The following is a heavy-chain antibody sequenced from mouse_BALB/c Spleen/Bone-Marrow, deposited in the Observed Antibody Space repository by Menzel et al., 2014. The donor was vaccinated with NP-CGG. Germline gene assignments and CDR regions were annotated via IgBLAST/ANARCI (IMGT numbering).Heavy chain of an antibody. Sequence: EVKLVESGGGLVQPGGSRKLSCAASGFTFSSFGMHWVRQAPEKGLEWVAYISSGSSTIYYADTVKGRCTISRDNPKNTLFLQMTSLRSEDAAMDYCTRKGGVITHYYAMDYWGQGTSVTVSS. CDR1: GFTFSSFG. CDR2: ISSGSSTI. D-gene: IGHD2-4*01. CDR3: TRKGGVITHYYAMDY. J-gene: IGHJ4*01. V-gene: IGHV5-17*02.